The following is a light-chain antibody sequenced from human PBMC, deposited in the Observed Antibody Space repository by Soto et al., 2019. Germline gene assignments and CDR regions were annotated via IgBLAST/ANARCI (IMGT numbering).Light chain of an antibody. CDR3: FSSTTTSTHV. Sequence: QSALTQPASLSGSPGQSITTSCTGTSSDIGAYDYVSWFQQHPGKAPKLMISEVNNRPSGVSNRFSGSKSGNTAYLTISGLQVEDEPEYFCFSSTTTSTHVFGSGPKVTV. CDR1: SSDIGAYDY. V-gene: IGLV2-14*01. CDR2: EVN. J-gene: IGLJ1*01.